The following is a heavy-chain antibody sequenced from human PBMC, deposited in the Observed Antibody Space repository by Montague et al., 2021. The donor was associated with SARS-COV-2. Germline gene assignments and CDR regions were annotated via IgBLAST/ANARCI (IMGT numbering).Heavy chain of an antibody. Sequence: SPRLSCAASGFTFSSYAMSWVRQAPGKGLEWVSAISGSGGNTYYADSVKGRFTISRDNSKNTLYVQMNRLRAEDTAVYYCAKDTGRRNYFDYWGQGTLVTVSS. V-gene: IGHV3-23*01. J-gene: IGHJ4*02. CDR1: GFTFSSYA. CDR3: AKDTGRRNYFDY. CDR2: ISGSGGNT. D-gene: IGHD4-11*01.